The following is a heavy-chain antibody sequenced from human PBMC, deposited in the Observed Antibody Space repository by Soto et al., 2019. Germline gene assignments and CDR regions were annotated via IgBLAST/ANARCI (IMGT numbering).Heavy chain of an antibody. CDR1: GFTFSSYA. Sequence: GGSLRLSCAASGFTFSSYAMSWVCQAPGKGLEWVSAISGSGGSTYYADSVKGRFTISRDNSKNTLYLQMNSLRAEDTAVYYCAKDPFYDSSGYSDYWGQGTLVTVSS. D-gene: IGHD3-22*01. CDR3: AKDPFYDSSGYSDY. J-gene: IGHJ4*02. V-gene: IGHV3-23*01. CDR2: ISGSGGST.